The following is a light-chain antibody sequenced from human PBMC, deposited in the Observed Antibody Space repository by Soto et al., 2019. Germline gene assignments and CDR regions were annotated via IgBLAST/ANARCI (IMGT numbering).Light chain of an antibody. CDR3: LQDYNYPWT. V-gene: IGKV1-6*01. CDR1: QGIRND. Sequence: AIHVTHSPCSLCACVVEIVTITGRASQGIRNDLGWYQQKPEKAPKLXIYTASSLQSGVPSRFSGSGSGTDFTLTISSLQPEDFATYYCLQDYNYPWTFGQGTKVDTK. J-gene: IGKJ1*01. CDR2: TAS.